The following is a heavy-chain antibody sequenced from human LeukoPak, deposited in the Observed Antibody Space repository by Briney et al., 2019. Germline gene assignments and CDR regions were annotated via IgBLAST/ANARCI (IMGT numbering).Heavy chain of an antibody. D-gene: IGHD3-3*01. CDR2: IYYSGST. Sequence: SETLSLTCTVSGGSISSGDYYWSWIRQPPGKGLEWIGYIYYSGSTYYNPSLKSRVTISVDTSKNQFSLKLSSVTAADTAVHYCARARYDFWSGYYYYFDYWGQGTLVTVSS. CDR3: ARARYDFWSGYYYYFDY. J-gene: IGHJ4*02. CDR1: GGSISSGDYY. V-gene: IGHV4-30-4*01.